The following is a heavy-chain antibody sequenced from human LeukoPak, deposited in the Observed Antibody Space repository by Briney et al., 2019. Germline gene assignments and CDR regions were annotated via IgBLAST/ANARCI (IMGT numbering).Heavy chain of an antibody. D-gene: IGHD5-24*01. V-gene: IGHV1-3*01. CDR1: GYTFSTYT. CDR2: INAGNGNT. Sequence: ASVKVSCKASGYTFSTYTMRWVRQAPGQRLEWMGWINAGNGNTKYSQKFQGRVTITRDTSASTAYMDLSSLRSEDTAVYYCAREIDRDGYNRFFDYWGQGTLVTVSS. CDR3: AREIDRDGYNRFFDY. J-gene: IGHJ4*02.